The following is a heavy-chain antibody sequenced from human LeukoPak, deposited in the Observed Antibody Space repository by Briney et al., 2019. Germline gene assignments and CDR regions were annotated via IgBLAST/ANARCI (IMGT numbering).Heavy chain of an antibody. Sequence: KPSETLSLTCTVSGGSISSYYWSWIRQPPGKGLEWIGYIYYSGSTNYNPSLKSRVTISVDTSKNQFSLKLSSVTAADTAVYYCARFNIAAPRVAYYYYGMDVWGQGTTVTVSS. CDR3: ARFNIAAPRVAYYYYGMDV. J-gene: IGHJ6*02. V-gene: IGHV4-59*01. CDR2: IYYSGST. D-gene: IGHD6-25*01. CDR1: GGSISSYY.